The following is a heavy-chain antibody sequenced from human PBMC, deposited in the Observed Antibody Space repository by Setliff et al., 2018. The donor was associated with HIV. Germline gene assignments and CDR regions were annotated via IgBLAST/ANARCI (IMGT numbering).Heavy chain of an antibody. Sequence: ASVKVSCKASGYTFIDYFLHWVRQAPGQGLEWMGRISPNTGGTNYAQKFQGRVTMTRDTSISTAYMELSRLTSDDTALYYCARETVGGYYFDYWGHGALVTVSS. CDR1: GYTFIDYF. J-gene: IGHJ4*01. D-gene: IGHD4-17*01. CDR3: ARETVGGYYFDY. CDR2: ISPNTGGT. V-gene: IGHV1-2*06.